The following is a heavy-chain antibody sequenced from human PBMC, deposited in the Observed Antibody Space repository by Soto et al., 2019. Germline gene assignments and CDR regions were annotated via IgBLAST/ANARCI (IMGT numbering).Heavy chain of an antibody. Sequence: QVQLVESGGGVVQPGRSLRLSCAASGFTFSSYGMHWVRQAPGKGLEWLSVISYDGTNKIYADSVKGRFTISRDNSKNTLYLQMNSLRDDDTAVDQCAKLRSSSWTQYAFDIWGHGTMVTVSS. J-gene: IGHJ3*02. D-gene: IGHD6-13*01. V-gene: IGHV3-30*18. CDR2: ISYDGTNK. CDR3: AKLRSSSWTQYAFDI. CDR1: GFTFSSYG.